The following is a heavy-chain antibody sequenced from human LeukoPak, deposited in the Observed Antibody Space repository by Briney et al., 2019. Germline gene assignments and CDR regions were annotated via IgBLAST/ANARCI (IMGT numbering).Heavy chain of an antibody. J-gene: IGHJ4*02. Sequence: GESLKISRKTSGYPFTHQWIGRVRQKSGSGLEWRGIIYPRDSDTRHSPSFQGHVTISADTSINTAYLEWSRLEASDTGIYYCARHSDVIGAIWGQGTLVTVSS. D-gene: IGHD3-10*01. CDR2: IYPRDSDT. V-gene: IGHV5-51*01. CDR3: ARHSDVIGAI. CDR1: GYPFTHQW.